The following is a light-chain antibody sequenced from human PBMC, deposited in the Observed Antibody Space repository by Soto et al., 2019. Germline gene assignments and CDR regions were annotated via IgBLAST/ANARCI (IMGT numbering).Light chain of an antibody. CDR3: SSYGGNNNLV. CDR1: NSDVGAYSY. V-gene: IGLV2-14*03. J-gene: IGLJ2*01. Sequence: QSVLTQPASVSGSPGQSITISCTGTNSDVGAYSYVSWYQQYPGKAPKLLIYDVGARPSGISDRFSGSKSGNTASLTISGLQAEDEADYYCSSYGGNNNLVFGGGTKLTVL. CDR2: DVG.